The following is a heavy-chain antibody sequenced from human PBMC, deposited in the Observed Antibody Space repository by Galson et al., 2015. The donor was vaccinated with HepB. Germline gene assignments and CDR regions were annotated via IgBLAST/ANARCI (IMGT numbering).Heavy chain of an antibody. CDR1: GGSISSGGYY. J-gene: IGHJ6*02. CDR2: IYYSGST. CDR3: ARQVIWLDYYYGMDV. Sequence: TLSLTCTVSGGSISSGGYYWSWIRQHPGKGLEWIGYIYYSGSTYYNPSLKSRVTISVDTSKNQFSLKLSSVTAADTAVYYCARQVIWLDYYYGMDVWGQGTTVTVSS. V-gene: IGHV4-31*03. D-gene: IGHD3-9*01.